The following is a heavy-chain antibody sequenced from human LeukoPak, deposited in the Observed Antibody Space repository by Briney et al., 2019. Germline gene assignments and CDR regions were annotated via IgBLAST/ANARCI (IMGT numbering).Heavy chain of an antibody. Sequence: PSETLSLTCAVSGGSISSGNWWSWVRQLPGKGLEWIGEIYHSGNTNYNPSLKSRVTISVDWSKNHFSLKLSSVTAADTAVYYCAREGDYDILTGYYFIDSWGQGTLVTVSS. CDR2: IYHSGNT. CDR3: AREGDYDILTGYYFIDS. CDR1: GGSISSGNW. J-gene: IGHJ4*02. D-gene: IGHD3-9*01. V-gene: IGHV4-4*02.